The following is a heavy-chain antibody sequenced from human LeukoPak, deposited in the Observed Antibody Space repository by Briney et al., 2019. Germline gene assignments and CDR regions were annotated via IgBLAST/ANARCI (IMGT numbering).Heavy chain of an antibody. CDR1: GFSFSTYA. D-gene: IGHD2-2*01. J-gene: IGHJ5*02. Sequence: GGSLRLSCLASGFSFSTYAMHWVRQAPGKGLEYVSAISTNGGSTYYADSVKGRFTISRDNSKNTLYLQMSSLRAEDTAVYYCARDDCSSISCYHNWFDPWGQGTLVTVSS. CDR3: ARDDCSSISCYHNWFDP. CDR2: ISTNGGST. V-gene: IGHV3-64D*06.